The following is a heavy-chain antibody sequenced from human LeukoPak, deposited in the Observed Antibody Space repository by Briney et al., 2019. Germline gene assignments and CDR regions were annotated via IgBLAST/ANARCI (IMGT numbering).Heavy chain of an antibody. CDR3: ARDHGIAVAGDFDY. D-gene: IGHD6-19*01. J-gene: IGHJ4*02. CDR2: ISAYNGNT. V-gene: IGHV1-18*01. Sequence: ASVKVSCKASGYTFTSYGISWVRQAPGQGLEWMGWISAYNGNTNYAQKLQGRVTMTTDTSTSTAHMELRSLRSDDTAVYYCARDHGIAVAGDFDYWGQGTLVTVSS. CDR1: GYTFTSYG.